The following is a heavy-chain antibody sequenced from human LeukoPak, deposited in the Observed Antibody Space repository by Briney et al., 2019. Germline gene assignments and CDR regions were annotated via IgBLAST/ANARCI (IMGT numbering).Heavy chain of an antibody. CDR2: ISSNGGST. J-gene: IGHJ6*03. CDR1: GFTFSSYA. Sequence: GGSLRLSCAASGFTFSSYAMHWVRQAPGKGLEYVSAISSNGGSTYYANSVKGRFTTSRDNSKNTLYLQMGSLTAEDMAVYYCARGHYGDYLYMDVWGKGTTVTVSS. D-gene: IGHD4-17*01. CDR3: ARGHYGDYLYMDV. V-gene: IGHV3-64*01.